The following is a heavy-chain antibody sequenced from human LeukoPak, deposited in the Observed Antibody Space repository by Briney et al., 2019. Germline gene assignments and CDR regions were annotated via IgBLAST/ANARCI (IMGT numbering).Heavy chain of an antibody. J-gene: IGHJ4*01. D-gene: IGHD3-9*01. CDR3: ANWADYAILTGYYDSDY. Sequence: GWSLRLSCAASGVIFSNYAMSWVRQAPGKVLQSVSAIGGRDAGTYYSDSVKGRFTVSRDDPKTTLYLQMHTLRVEDTAVYYCANWADYAILTGYYDSDYWGHGTLVTVSS. V-gene: IGHV3-23*01. CDR2: IGGRDAGT. CDR1: GVIFSNYA.